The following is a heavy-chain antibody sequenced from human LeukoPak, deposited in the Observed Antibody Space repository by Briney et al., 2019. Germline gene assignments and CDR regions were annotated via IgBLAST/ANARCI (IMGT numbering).Heavy chain of an antibody. D-gene: IGHD1-26*01. V-gene: IGHV3-21*01. Sequence: GGSLRLSCAASGFTFSSYSMNWVRQAPGKGLEWVSSISSSSSYIYYADSLKGRFTISRDNAKNSLYLQMNSLRAEDTAVYYCARASLKGSYGDNWFDPWGQGTLVTVSS. CDR2: ISSSSSYI. CDR3: ARASLKGSYGDNWFDP. CDR1: GFTFSSYS. J-gene: IGHJ5*02.